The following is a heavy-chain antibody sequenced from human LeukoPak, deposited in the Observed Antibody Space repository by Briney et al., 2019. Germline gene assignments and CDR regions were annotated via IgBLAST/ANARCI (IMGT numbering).Heavy chain of an antibody. CDR3: ARAVGQQRFDY. Sequence: PGGSLRLSCAASGFTFSSYDMHWVRQATGKGLEWVSAIGTAGDTYYPGSVKGRFTISRENAKNSLYLQMNSLRAEDTAVYYCARAVGQQRFDYWGQGTLVTVSS. CDR2: IGTAGDT. J-gene: IGHJ4*02. V-gene: IGHV3-13*01. D-gene: IGHD6-13*01. CDR1: GFTFSSYD.